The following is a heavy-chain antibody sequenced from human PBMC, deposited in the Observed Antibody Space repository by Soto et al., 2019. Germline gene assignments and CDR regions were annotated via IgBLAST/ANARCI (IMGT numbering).Heavy chain of an antibody. D-gene: IGHD4-17*01. Sequence: GGSLRLSCAASGFTFDDYAMHWVRQAPGKGLEWVSGISWNSGSIGYADSVKGRFTISRDNAKNSLYLQMNSLRAEDTALYYCAKGHDYGDYGPSAFDYWGQGTLVTVSS. V-gene: IGHV3-9*01. CDR1: GFTFDDYA. CDR3: AKGHDYGDYGPSAFDY. J-gene: IGHJ4*02. CDR2: ISWNSGSI.